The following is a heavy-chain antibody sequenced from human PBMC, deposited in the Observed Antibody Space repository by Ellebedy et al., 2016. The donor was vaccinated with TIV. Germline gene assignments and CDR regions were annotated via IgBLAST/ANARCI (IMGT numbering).Heavy chain of an antibody. V-gene: IGHV3-23*01. Sequence: GESLKISCAASGFTFSSYAMSWVRQAPGKALEWVSAISGSGGSISYADSVKGRFTISRDDADNSLYLQMDSLRDEDTAVYYCARGGAGFDSMNRELSFDSWGQGTLVTVSS. J-gene: IGHJ4*02. D-gene: IGHD1-26*01. CDR3: ARGGAGFDSMNRELSFDS. CDR1: GFTFSSYA. CDR2: ISGSGGSI.